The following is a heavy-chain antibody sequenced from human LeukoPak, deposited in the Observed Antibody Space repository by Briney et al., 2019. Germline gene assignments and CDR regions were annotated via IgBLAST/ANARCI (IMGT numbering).Heavy chain of an antibody. D-gene: IGHD2/OR15-2a*01. V-gene: IGHV1-18*01. Sequence: EASVNVSCKASGYTFTSYGISWVRQAPGQGLEWMGWISAYNGNTNYAQKLQGRVTMTRDTSISTAYMELSRLRSDDTAVYYCARVDLSYYYYGMDVWGQGTTVTVSS. J-gene: IGHJ6*02. CDR3: ARVDLSYYYYGMDV. CDR1: GYTFTSYG. CDR2: ISAYNGNT.